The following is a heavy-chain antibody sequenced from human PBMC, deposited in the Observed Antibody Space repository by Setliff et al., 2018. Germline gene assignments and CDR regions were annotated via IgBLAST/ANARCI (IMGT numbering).Heavy chain of an antibody. Sequence: GESLKISCAASGFTFSRYGMYWVRQAPGKGLEWVAFIRYDGYNKYYADSVQGRFTISRDNSKNTLYLQMNSLRAEDTAVYYCVKDVVGYSSAWPKRDYFDYWGQGTLVTVSS. CDR1: GFTFSRYG. J-gene: IGHJ4*02. V-gene: IGHV3-30*02. D-gene: IGHD6-25*01. CDR2: IRYDGYNK. CDR3: VKDVVGYSSAWPKRDYFDY.